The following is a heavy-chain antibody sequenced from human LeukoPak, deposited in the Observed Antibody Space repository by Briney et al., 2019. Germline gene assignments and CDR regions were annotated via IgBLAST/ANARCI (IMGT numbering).Heavy chain of an antibody. CDR3: ARGRDTIFGVSPPGAGMDV. Sequence: SETLSLTCAVYGGSFSGCYWSWIRQPPGKGLEWIGEINHSGSTNYNPSLKSRVTISVDTSKNQFSLKLSSVTAADTAVYYCARGRDTIFGVSPPGAGMDVWGQGTTVTVSS. CDR1: GGSFSGCY. V-gene: IGHV4-34*01. J-gene: IGHJ6*02. D-gene: IGHD3-3*01. CDR2: INHSGST.